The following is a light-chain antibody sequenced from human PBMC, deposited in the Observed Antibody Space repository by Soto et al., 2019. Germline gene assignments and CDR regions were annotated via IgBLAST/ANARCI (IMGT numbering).Light chain of an antibody. CDR2: GAS. J-gene: IGKJ1*01. Sequence: DIQMTQSPSSLSASVGDRVTITCRASQSISSYLNWYQQKPGKAPKLLIYGASTLQSGVPSRFSGGGSGTDFTLTISRLQPEDFATYYCQRSYGSPPWTFGQGTKVDIK. CDR1: QSISSY. V-gene: IGKV1-39*01. CDR3: QRSYGSPPWT.